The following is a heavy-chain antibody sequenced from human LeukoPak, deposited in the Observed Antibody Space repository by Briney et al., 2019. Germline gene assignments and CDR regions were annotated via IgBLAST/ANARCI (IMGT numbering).Heavy chain of an antibody. V-gene: IGHV4-39*07. J-gene: IGHJ4*02. CDR2: IYYSGST. CDR3: ARAIAVAGNYRV. Sequence: SETLSLTCTVSGGSISSSSYYWGWIRQPPGTGLEWLGSIYYSGSTYYNPSLKSRVTISVDTSKNQFSLKLSSVTAADTAVYYCARAIAVAGNYRVWGQGTLVTVSS. D-gene: IGHD6-19*01. CDR1: GGSISSSSYY.